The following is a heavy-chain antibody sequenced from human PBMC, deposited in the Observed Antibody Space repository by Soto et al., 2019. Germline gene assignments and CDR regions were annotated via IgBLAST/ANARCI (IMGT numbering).Heavy chain of an antibody. D-gene: IGHD3-22*01. Sequence: GGSLRLSCAASGFTFSSYAMSWVRQAPGKGLEWVSAISGSGGSTYYADSVKGRFTISRDNSKNTLYLQMNSLRAEDTAVYYCAKAPDSSGYYLYFDYWGQGTLVTVSS. V-gene: IGHV3-23*01. CDR1: GFTFSSYA. CDR2: ISGSGGST. CDR3: AKAPDSSGYYLYFDY. J-gene: IGHJ4*02.